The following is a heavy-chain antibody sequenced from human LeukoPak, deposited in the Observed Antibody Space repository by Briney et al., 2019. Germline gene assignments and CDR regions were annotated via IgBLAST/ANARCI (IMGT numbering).Heavy chain of an antibody. CDR1: GGSISSYY. J-gene: IGHJ4*02. CDR2: IYYSGNT. D-gene: IGHD3-16*02. CDR3: ARGEQIDYVWGTYRYTGSTFDY. V-gene: IGHV4-59*01. Sequence: SETLSLTCTVSGGSISSYYWRWIRQPPGKELEWIGYIYYSGNTNYNPSLKSRVTISVDTSKNQFSLKLISVTAADTAVYYCARGEQIDYVWGTYRYTGSTFDYWGQGTLVTVSS.